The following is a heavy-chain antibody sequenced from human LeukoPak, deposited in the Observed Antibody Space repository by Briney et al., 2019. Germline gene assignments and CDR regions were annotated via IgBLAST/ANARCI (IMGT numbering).Heavy chain of an antibody. CDR1: GFTFSSYG. J-gene: IGHJ3*02. V-gene: IGHV3-23*01. CDR3: AKSVFAAAHGAFDI. Sequence: GGTLRLSCAASGFTFSSYGMSWVRQAPGKGLEWVSAISGSGGSTYYADSVKGRFTISRDKSKNTLYLQMNSLRVEDTAVYYCAKSVFAAAHGAFDIWGQGTMVTVSS. CDR2: ISGSGGST. D-gene: IGHD6-13*01.